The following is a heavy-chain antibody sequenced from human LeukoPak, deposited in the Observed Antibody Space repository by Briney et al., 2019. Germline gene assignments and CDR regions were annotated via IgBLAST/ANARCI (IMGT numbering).Heavy chain of an antibody. CDR3: ARGGIRYCSGGSCYANWFDP. J-gene: IGHJ5*02. CDR2: INHSGST. D-gene: IGHD2-15*01. V-gene: IGHV4-34*01. Sequence: SETLSLTCAVYDGSFSGYYWSWIRQPPGKGLEWIGEINHSGSTNYNPSLKSRVTISVDTSKNQFSLKLSSVTAADTAVYYCARGGIRYCSGGSCYANWFDPWGQGTLVTVSS. CDR1: DGSFSGYY.